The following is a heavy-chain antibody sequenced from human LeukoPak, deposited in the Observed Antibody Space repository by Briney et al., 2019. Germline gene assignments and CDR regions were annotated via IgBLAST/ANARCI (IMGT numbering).Heavy chain of an antibody. D-gene: IGHD5-24*01. V-gene: IGHV1-8*01. CDR2: MNPNSGNT. CDR1: GYTFTSYD. CDR3: ARDLSRSLMATITGGIY. J-gene: IGHJ4*02. Sequence: ASVKVSCKASGYTFTSYDINWVRQATGQGLEWMGWMNPNSGNTGYAQKFQGRVTMTRDTSISTAYMELSRLRSDDTAVYYCARDLSRSLMATITGGIYWGQGTLVTVSS.